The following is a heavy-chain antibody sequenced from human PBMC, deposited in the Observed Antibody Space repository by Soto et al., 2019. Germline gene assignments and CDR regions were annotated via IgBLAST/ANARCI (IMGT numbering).Heavy chain of an antibody. D-gene: IGHD5-12*01. CDR1: GGSISNGAYY. CDR3: ATYIVATSRFAP. Sequence: QVQLQESGPGLVKPSQTLSLTCTVSGGSISNGAYYWSWIRQPPGKGLEWIGYIYYSGTTYYNPSLKSRVTISVDTSKNQFSLKLTSVTAADTAVYYCATYIVATSRFAPWGQGTLVTVSS. V-gene: IGHV4-30-4*01. CDR2: IYYSGTT. J-gene: IGHJ5*02.